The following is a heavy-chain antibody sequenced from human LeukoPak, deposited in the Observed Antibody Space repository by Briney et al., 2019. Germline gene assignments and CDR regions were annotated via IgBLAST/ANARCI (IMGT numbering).Heavy chain of an antibody. CDR3: ARDYYYGSGSYYAPLFNWFDP. CDR1: GYTFTSCG. Sequence: ASVKVSCKASGYTFTSCGISWVRQAPGQGLEWMGWISAYNGNTNYAQKLQGRVTMTTDTSTSTAYMELRSLRSDDTAVYYCARDYYYGSGSYYAPLFNWFDPWGQGTLVTVSS. D-gene: IGHD3-10*01. J-gene: IGHJ5*02. CDR2: ISAYNGNT. V-gene: IGHV1-18*01.